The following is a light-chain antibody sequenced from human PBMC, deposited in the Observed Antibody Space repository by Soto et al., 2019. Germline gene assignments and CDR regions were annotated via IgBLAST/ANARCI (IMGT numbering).Light chain of an antibody. V-gene: IGKV1-5*03. Sequence: DIQMTQFPSTLSASVGDRVTITCRASESISSWLAWYQQKPGKAPKILIYKASTLQSGVPSRFTGSGSGTEFPLTISSLQPDDFATYYCQHYSVFPLTFGGGTKVEIK. CDR1: ESISSW. J-gene: IGKJ4*01. CDR3: QHYSVFPLT. CDR2: KAS.